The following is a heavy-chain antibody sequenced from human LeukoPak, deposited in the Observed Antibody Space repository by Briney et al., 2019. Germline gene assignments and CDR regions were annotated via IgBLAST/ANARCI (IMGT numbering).Heavy chain of an antibody. J-gene: IGHJ5*02. CDR3: ARGWQYSSGWFTFDP. D-gene: IGHD6-19*01. V-gene: IGHV6-1*01. CDR2: TYYTSKWYN. CDR1: GDSVSSNSAA. Sequence: SQTLSLTCAISGDSVSSNSAAWTWIRQPPSRGLEWLGRTYYTSKWYNDFAVSVKSRITINPDTSKNQFSLQLNSVTPEDTAVYYCARGWQYSSGWFTFDPWGQGTLVTVSS.